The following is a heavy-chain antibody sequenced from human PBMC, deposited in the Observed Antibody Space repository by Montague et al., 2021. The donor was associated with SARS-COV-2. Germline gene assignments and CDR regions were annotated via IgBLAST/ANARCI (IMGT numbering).Heavy chain of an antibody. Sequence: SETLSLTCTVSGGSISSYYWSWIRQPPGKGLEWIGYIYYSGSTNYNPSLKSQVTISVDTSKNQFSLKLSSVTAADTAVYYCARGDVEMATIKSGGPFYHFDYWGQGTLVTVSS. D-gene: IGHD5-24*01. J-gene: IGHJ4*02. CDR3: ARGDVEMATIKSGGPFYHFDY. CDR2: IYYSGST. V-gene: IGHV4-59*13. CDR1: GGSISSYY.